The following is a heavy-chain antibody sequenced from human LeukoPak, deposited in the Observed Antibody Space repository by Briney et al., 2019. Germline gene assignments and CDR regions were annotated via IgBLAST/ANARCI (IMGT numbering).Heavy chain of an antibody. CDR1: GFTFSSYA. V-gene: IGHV3-23*01. J-gene: IGHJ4*02. D-gene: IGHD6-13*01. Sequence: GGSLRLSCAASGFTFSSYAMSWVRQAPGKGLEWVSAISGSGGSTYYADSVKGRFTISRDNSKNTLYLQMNSLRAEDTAVYYCAMSYSSSWYVKGSFDYWGQGTLVTVSS. CDR2: ISGSGGST. CDR3: AMSYSSSWYVKGSFDY.